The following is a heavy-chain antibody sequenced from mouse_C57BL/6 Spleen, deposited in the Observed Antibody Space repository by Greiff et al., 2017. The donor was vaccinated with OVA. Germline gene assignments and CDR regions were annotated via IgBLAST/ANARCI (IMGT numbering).Heavy chain of an antibody. V-gene: IGHV2-2*01. CDR2: IWSGGST. D-gene: IGHD1-1*01. CDR1: GFSLTSYG. CDR3: ATSTTVVYYYAMDY. J-gene: IGHJ4*01. Sequence: VMLVESGPGLVQPSQSLSITCTVSGFSLTSYGVHWARQSPGKGLEWLGVIWSGGSTDYNAAFISRLSISKDNSKSQVFFKMNSLQADDTAIYYCATSTTVVYYYAMDYWGQGTSVTVSS.